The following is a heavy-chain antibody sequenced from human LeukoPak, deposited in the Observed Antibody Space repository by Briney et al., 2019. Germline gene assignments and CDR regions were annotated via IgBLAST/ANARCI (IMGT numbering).Heavy chain of an antibody. CDR3: ARQTIVGTTQDY. D-gene: IGHD1-26*01. Sequence: ASVKVPCKASGYTFTGYYMHWVRQAPGQGLEWMGWINPNSGGTNYAQKFQGRVTMTRDTSISTAYMELSRLRSDDTAVYYCARQTIVGTTQDYWGQGTLVTVSS. V-gene: IGHV1-2*02. CDR2: INPNSGGT. J-gene: IGHJ4*02. CDR1: GYTFTGYY.